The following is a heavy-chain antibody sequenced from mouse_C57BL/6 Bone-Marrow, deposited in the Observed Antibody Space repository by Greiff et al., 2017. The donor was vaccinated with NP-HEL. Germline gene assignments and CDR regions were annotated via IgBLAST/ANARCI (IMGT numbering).Heavy chain of an antibody. CDR2: INPNNGGT. D-gene: IGHD1-1*01. J-gene: IGHJ1*03. Sequence: VQLQQSGPELVKPGASVKMSCKASGYTFPDYNMPWVKQSHGKSLAWIGYINPNNGGTSYNQKFKGKATLTVNKSSSTAYMVLRSLTSEDSAVYYCARERIYYYGSSYCWYFDVWGTGTTVTGSS. CDR3: ARERIYYYGSSYCWYFDV. V-gene: IGHV1-22*01. CDR1: GYTFPDYN.